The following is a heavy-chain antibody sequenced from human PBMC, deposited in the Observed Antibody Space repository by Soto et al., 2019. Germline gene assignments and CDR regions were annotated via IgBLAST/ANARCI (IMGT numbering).Heavy chain of an antibody. Sequence: QVQLVESGGGMVQPGRSLRLSCAASGFSFSISPMHWVRQAPGKGPEWVALISYDGTNKFYADSVKARFTISRDNYNSTLCLQVDSLRPEDAAVYYCARDPKTSGGQHWAVNYFDSWGQGTLVTVSS. J-gene: IGHJ4*02. CDR1: GFSFSISP. CDR3: ARDPKTSGGQHWAVNYFDS. V-gene: IGHV3-30-3*01. D-gene: IGHD7-27*01. CDR2: ISYDGTNK.